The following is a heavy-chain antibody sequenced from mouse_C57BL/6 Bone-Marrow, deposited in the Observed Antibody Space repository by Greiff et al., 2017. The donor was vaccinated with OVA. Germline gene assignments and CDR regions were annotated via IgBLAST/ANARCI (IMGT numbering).Heavy chain of an antibody. Sequence: VQLQQSGPELVKPGASVKISCKASGYSFTGYYMNWVKQSPEKSLEWIGEINPSTGGTTYNQKFKAKATLTVDKSSSTAYMQLKSLTSEDSAVYYCARWGDPAWFAYWGQGTLVTVSA. CDR1: GYSFTGYY. CDR2: INPSTGGT. J-gene: IGHJ3*01. V-gene: IGHV1-42*01. CDR3: ARWGDPAWFAY.